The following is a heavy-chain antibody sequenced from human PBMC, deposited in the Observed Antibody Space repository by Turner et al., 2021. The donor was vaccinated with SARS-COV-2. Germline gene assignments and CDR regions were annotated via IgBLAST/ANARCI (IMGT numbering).Heavy chain of an antibody. CDR2: VVNSGGDT. D-gene: IGHD3-3*01. J-gene: IGHJ4*01. Sequence: EVQLLESWVGLVQPGGSLRLSCAASGFMFNRFGMGWVRQAPGKGLEWVSGVVNSGGDTWYADSVKGRFTSSRDNAMNTLYLKMNSLRAEDTAVDYCAKSRGGGGYYTEAYFDYWGHGTLVTVSS. CDR1: GFMFNRFG. V-gene: IGHV3-23*01. CDR3: AKSRGGGGYYTEAYFDY.